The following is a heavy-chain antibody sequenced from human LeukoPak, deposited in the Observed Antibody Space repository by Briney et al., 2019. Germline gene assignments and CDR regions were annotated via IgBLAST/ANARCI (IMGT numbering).Heavy chain of an antibody. D-gene: IGHD3-3*01. Sequence: PSETLSLTCTVSGGSISSSSYYWGWIRQPPGKGLEWIGSIYYSGSTYYNPSLKSRVTISVDTSKNQFSLKLSSVTAADTAVYYCASLEWLYTPFDHWGQGTLVTVSS. CDR3: ASLEWLYTPFDH. J-gene: IGHJ4*02. CDR2: IYYSGST. V-gene: IGHV4-39*01. CDR1: GGSISSSSYY.